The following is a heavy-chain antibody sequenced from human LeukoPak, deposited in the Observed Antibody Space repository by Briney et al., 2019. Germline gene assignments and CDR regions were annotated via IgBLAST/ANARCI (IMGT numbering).Heavy chain of an antibody. J-gene: IGHJ5*02. V-gene: IGHV4-39*07. D-gene: IGHD2-15*01. CDR2: INHSGST. CDR3: ARVYKRIVVVAALGYNWFDP. CDR1: GGSISSNTYY. Sequence: SETLSLTCTISGGSISSNTYYWSWIRQPPGKGLEWIGEINHSGSTNYNPSLKSRVTISVDTSKNQFSLKLSSVTAADTAVYYCARVYKRIVVVAALGYNWFDPWGQGTLVTVSS.